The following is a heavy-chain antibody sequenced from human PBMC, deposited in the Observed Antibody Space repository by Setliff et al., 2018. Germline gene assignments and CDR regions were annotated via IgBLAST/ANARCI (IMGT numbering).Heavy chain of an antibody. D-gene: IGHD2-21*01. V-gene: IGHV4-34*01. Sequence: SETLSLTCLVSGGSFTGYLWTWVRQPPGRGLEWIGGIDHRGNTNYNLSLTSRVTISVDSSRRQFSLKLNSVAAADAAMYFCARGVVATQYYHYYYIDLWDKGTTVTVSS. CDR1: GGSFTGYL. CDR3: ARGVVATQYYHYYYIDL. CDR2: IDHRGNT. J-gene: IGHJ6*03.